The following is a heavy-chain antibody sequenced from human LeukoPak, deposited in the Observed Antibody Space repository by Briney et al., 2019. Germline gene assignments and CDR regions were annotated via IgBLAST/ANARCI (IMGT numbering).Heavy chain of an antibody. Sequence: SETLSLPCTVSGGSISSYYGSWIRQPPGKGLEWIGYIYYSEINNYNPSLKSRVTISVDTSKKQFSLKLSSMAAAETAVYCCAREVPTYYYGSGPFDPWGQGTLVTVSS. D-gene: IGHD3-10*01. CDR3: AREVPTYYYGSGPFDP. V-gene: IGHV4-59*01. CDR2: IYYSEIN. CDR1: GGSISSYY. J-gene: IGHJ5*02.